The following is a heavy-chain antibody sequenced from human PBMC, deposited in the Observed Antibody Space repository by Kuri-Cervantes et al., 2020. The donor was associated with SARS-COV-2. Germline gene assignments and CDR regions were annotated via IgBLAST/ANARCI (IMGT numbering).Heavy chain of an antibody. CDR3: ARVKSVVTPDIDY. V-gene: IGHV4-34*01. Sequence: SQTLSLTFAVYGGSFSGYYWSWIRQPPGKGLEWIGEINHSGSTNYNPSLKSRVTISVDTSKNQFSLKLSSVTAADTAVYYCARVKSVVTPDIDYWGQGTLVTVSS. CDR2: INHSGST. D-gene: IGHD4-23*01. CDR1: GGSFSGYY. J-gene: IGHJ4*02.